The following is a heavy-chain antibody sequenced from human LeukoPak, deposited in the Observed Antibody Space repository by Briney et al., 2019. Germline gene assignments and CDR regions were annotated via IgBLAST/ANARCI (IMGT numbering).Heavy chain of an antibody. Sequence: SETLSLTCTVSGDSISSRNYYWGWIRQPPGKGLEWIGNIYYGGSTYYNPSLKSRVTISVDTSKNQFSLRLSSLTAADTAVYYCARADRQLAAFDYWGQGTLVTVSS. CDR1: GDSISSRNYY. J-gene: IGHJ4*02. V-gene: IGHV4-39*07. D-gene: IGHD6-6*01. CDR3: ARADRQLAAFDY. CDR2: IYYGGST.